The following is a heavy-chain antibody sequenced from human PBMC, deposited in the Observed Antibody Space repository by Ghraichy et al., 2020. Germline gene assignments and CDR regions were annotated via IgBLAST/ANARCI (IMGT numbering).Heavy chain of an antibody. CDR1: GGTFSSYA. J-gene: IGHJ6*02. CDR2: IIPIFGTA. D-gene: IGHD6-13*01. CDR3: ATGIAAAGTLDYYYGMDV. Sequence: SVKVSCKASGGTFSSYAISWVRQAPGQGLEWMGGIIPIFGTANYAQKFQGRVTITADKSTSTAYMELRSLRSEDTAVYYCATGIAAAGTLDYYYGMDVWGQGTTVTVSS. V-gene: IGHV1-69*06.